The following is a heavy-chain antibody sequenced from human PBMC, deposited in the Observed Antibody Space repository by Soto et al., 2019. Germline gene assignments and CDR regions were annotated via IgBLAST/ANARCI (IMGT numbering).Heavy chain of an antibody. CDR1: GFTFSSYA. J-gene: IGHJ4*02. V-gene: IGHV3-23*01. CDR2: ISGSGGST. CDR3: AKSTKIVATILDKTGTSGSFDY. D-gene: IGHD5-12*01. Sequence: EVQLLESGGGLVQPGGSLRLSCAASGFTFSSYAMSWVRQAPGKGLEWVSAISGSGGSTYYADSVKGRVTISRDNSKNTLYLQMNSLRAEDTAVYYCAKSTKIVATILDKTGTSGSFDYWGQGTLVTVSS.